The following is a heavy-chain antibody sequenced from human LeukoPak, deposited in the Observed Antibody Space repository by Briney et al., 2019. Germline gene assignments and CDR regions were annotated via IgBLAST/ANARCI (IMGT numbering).Heavy chain of an antibody. J-gene: IGHJ4*02. CDR2: INPHSGDT. Sequence: ASVKVSCKASGYTFTGYYVHWVRQAPGQGLEWMGWINPHSGDTSYAQNFQGRVTMTRDTSISTVYMELRSLRSDDTAVYYCARAIAVAPFDYWGQGTLVTVSS. V-gene: IGHV1-2*02. CDR3: ARAIAVAPFDY. CDR1: GYTFTGYY. D-gene: IGHD6-19*01.